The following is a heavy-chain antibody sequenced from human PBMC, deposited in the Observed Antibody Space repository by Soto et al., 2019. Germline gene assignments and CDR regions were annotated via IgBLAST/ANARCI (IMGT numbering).Heavy chain of an antibody. CDR3: ATPLTTNYYYGMDV. CDR2: IWYDGSNK. CDR1: GFTFSSYG. Sequence: QVQLVESGGGVVQPGRSLRLSCAASGFTFSSYGMHWVRQAPGKGLEWVAVIWYDGSNKYYADSVKGRFTISRDNSKNTLYLQINSLRAEDTAVYYCATPLTTNYYYGMDVWGQGTTVTVSS. V-gene: IGHV3-33*01. J-gene: IGHJ6*02. D-gene: IGHD4-17*01.